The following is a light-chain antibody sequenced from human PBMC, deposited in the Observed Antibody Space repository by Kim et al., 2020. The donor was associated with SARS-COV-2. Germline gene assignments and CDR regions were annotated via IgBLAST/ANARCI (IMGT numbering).Light chain of an antibody. CDR2: DTN. CDR1: TGTVTSGHY. Sequence: PGGTVTLTCEASTGTVTSGHYPYWFQQRPGQAPRTLIYDTNRKHSWTPARFSGSLLGGKAALTLSGAQPDDEADYYCLLSSGAVRVFGGGTKLTVL. CDR3: LLSSGAVRV. V-gene: IGLV7-46*01. J-gene: IGLJ3*02.